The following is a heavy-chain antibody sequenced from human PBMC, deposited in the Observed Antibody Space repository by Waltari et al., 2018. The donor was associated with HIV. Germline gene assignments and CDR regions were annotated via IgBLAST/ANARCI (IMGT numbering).Heavy chain of an antibody. CDR3: TRAQSHVHGLDV. Sequence: QVQLVQSGAELKKSGASVKVSCKPAGYPFTDPYLHWVRQAPGQGLEWMGWININSGGTNFSQKFRGRVTLTRDTSISTAYMQLSSLGSDDTAIYYCTRAQSHVHGLDVWGQGTTVTVSS. CDR2: ININSGGT. J-gene: IGHJ6*02. V-gene: IGHV1-2*02. CDR1: GYPFTDPY.